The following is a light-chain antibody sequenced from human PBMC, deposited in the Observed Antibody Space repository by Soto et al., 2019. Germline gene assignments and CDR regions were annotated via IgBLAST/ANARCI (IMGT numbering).Light chain of an antibody. CDR2: GAS. J-gene: IGKJ1*01. CDR1: QSVRSN. Sequence: EIVMTQSPGTLSVSPGERATLSCRASQSVRSNLAWFQQKPGQAPRLLVYGASYRAIGIPARFSGSGSGTEFSLTVSSLQSEDFAVYYCQQYNDWPWTFGQGTKVDIK. V-gene: IGKV3-15*01. CDR3: QQYNDWPWT.